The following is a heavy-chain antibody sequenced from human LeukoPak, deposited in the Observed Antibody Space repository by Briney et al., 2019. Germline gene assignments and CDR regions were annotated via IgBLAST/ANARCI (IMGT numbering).Heavy chain of an antibody. CDR1: GGSISSSSYY. J-gene: IGHJ4*02. CDR3: ARQGYDSSGYYYALGYFDY. Sequence: SETLSLTCTVSGGSISSSSYYWGWFRNPPGRGLEWLGRTYYSGSTYYNPSLKSRVTISVGTSKNQFSLKLSSVTAADTAVYYCARQGYDSSGYYYALGYFDYWGQGTLVTVSS. CDR2: TYYSGST. D-gene: IGHD3-22*01. V-gene: IGHV4-39*01.